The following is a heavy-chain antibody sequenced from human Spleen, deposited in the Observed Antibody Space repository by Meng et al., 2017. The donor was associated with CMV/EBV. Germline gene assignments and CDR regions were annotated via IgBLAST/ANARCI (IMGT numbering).Heavy chain of an antibody. V-gene: IGHV3-30*02. J-gene: IGHJ4*02. D-gene: IGHD2-15*01. Sequence: GGSLRLSCAASGFTFSSYGMHWVRQAPGKGLEWVAFIRYDGSNKYYADSVKGRFTISRDNSKNTLYLQMNSLRAEDTAVYYCAKVGYCSGGSCYPYNWGQGTLVTVSS. CDR1: GFTFSSYG. CDR3: AKVGYCSGGSCYPYN. CDR2: IRYDGSNK.